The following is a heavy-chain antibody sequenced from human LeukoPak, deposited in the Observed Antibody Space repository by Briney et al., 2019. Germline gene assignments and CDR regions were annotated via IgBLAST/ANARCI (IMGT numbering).Heavy chain of an antibody. V-gene: IGHV4-4*09. CDR1: GGFSSFYY. D-gene: IGHD2-15*01. J-gene: IGHJ3*02. Sequence: ASETLSLTCTVSGGFSSFYYWTWIRQPPGKGLEWIGNIHTSGSTDYSPSLKSRVTMSIDTSKNQFSLRLSSVTAADTAVYYCARGRYCSADICSGGDAFDIWGQGTMVSVSS. CDR2: IHTSGST. CDR3: ARGRYCSADICSGGDAFDI.